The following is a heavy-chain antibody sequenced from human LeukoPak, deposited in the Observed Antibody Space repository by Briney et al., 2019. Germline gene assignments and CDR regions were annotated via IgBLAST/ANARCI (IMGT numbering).Heavy chain of an antibody. Sequence: ASVKVSCKASGYTFSSFYIHWVRQAPGQGLEWMGWINPNSGVTNYAQKFQGRVTMTRDTSISTAYMELSRLRSDDTAVYYCARDLGGGYAYWGQGTLVTVSS. CDR2: INPNSGVT. CDR1: GYTFSSFY. V-gene: IGHV1-2*02. J-gene: IGHJ4*02. D-gene: IGHD5-12*01. CDR3: ARDLGGGYAY.